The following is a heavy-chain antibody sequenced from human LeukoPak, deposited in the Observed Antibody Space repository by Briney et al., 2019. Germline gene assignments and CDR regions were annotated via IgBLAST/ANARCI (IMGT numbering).Heavy chain of an antibody. CDR3: ARYHYYDSSGYVDY. CDR2: INHRGST. J-gene: IGHJ4*02. Sequence: SETLSLTCAVYGGSFSGYYWSWIRQPPGKGLEWIGEINHRGSTNYNPSLKSRVAISVDTSKNQFSLKLSSVTAADTAVYYCARYHYYDSSGYVDYWGQGTLVTVSS. D-gene: IGHD3-22*01. V-gene: IGHV4-34*01. CDR1: GGSFSGYY.